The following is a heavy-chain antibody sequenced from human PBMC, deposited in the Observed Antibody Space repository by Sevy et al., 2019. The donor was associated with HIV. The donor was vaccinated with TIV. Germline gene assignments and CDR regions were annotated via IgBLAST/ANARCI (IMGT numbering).Heavy chain of an antibody. V-gene: IGHV3-23*01. J-gene: IGHJ5*02. CDR1: GFTFSSYA. CDR2: ISGSGGST. CDR3: AEDPSGWVGFNWFDP. D-gene: IGHD3-10*01. Sequence: GGSLRLSCAASGFTFSSYAMSWVRQAPGKGLEWVSAISGSGGSTYYADSVKGRFTISRDNSKNTLYLQMNSLRAEDSAVYYCAEDPSGWVGFNWFDPWGQGTLVTVSS.